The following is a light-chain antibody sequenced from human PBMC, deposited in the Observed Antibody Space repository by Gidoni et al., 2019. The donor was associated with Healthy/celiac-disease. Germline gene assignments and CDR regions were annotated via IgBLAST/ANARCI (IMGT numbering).Light chain of an antibody. V-gene: IGKV1-39*01. Sequence: DMQMTQSPSSLSASVGDRVTITCRASQSISSYLNWYQQKQGKAPKLLIYAASSLQSGVPSRFSGSGSVTDFTLTSSSLQPEDFATYYCQQSYSTRWTFGQGTKVEIK. CDR3: QQSYSTRWT. CDR2: AAS. J-gene: IGKJ1*01. CDR1: QSISSY.